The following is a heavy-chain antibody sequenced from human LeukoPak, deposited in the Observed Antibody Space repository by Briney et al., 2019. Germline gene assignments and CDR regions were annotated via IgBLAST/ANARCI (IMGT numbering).Heavy chain of an antibody. Sequence: SLRLSCAASGFTFSSSAMHWVRQAPGKGLEWVAVISYDGSNTYYADSVKGRFTISRDNSKNTLYLQMNSLRAEDTAVYYCARDVSALGPFDYWGQGTLVTVSS. CDR3: ARDVSALGPFDY. D-gene: IGHD7-27*01. CDR1: GFTFSSSA. V-gene: IGHV3-30-3*01. J-gene: IGHJ4*02. CDR2: ISYDGSNT.